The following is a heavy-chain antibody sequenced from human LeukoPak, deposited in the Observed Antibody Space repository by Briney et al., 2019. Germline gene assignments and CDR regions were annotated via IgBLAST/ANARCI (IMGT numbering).Heavy chain of an antibody. CDR1: GFKYDDHA. Sequence: GRSLRLSCAAPGFKYDDHAMHWVRQAPGKGLEWVSGITWNSGRIGYADSVKGRFTISRDNAKNSLYLQVNSLREEDTALYYCAKDRTAYSYGSIDHWGQGTLVTVSS. V-gene: IGHV3-9*01. CDR3: AKDRTAYSYGSIDH. CDR2: ITWNSGRI. J-gene: IGHJ4*02. D-gene: IGHD5-18*01.